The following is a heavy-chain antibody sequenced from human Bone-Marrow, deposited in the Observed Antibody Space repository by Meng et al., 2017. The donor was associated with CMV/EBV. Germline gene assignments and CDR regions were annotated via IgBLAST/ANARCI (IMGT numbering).Heavy chain of an antibody. CDR1: GYSFTSYW. Sequence: GESLKISCKGSGYSFTSYWIGWVRQMPGKGLEWMGIIYPGDSDTRYSPSFQGQVTISADKSISTAYLQWSSLKASDTAMYYCARQLLYCSSTSCYTSDAFDIWGHGTMVTVS. D-gene: IGHD2-2*02. CDR2: IYPGDSDT. V-gene: IGHV5-51*01. J-gene: IGHJ3*02. CDR3: ARQLLYCSSTSCYTSDAFDI.